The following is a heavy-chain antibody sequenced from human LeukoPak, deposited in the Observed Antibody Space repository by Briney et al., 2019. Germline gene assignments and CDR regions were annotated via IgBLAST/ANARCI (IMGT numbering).Heavy chain of an antibody. D-gene: IGHD6-6*01. CDR3: AKDGVSGIAARFDY. V-gene: IGHV3-30*07. Sequence: PGGSLRLSCAASGFTFSHYAMHWVRRPPGKGLEWVTFVSAEGDRRYYADSVKGRFTISRDNSKNTLYLQMNSLRAEDTAVYYCAKDGVSGIAARFDYWGQGTLVTVSS. CDR1: GFTFSHYA. J-gene: IGHJ4*02. CDR2: VSAEGDRR.